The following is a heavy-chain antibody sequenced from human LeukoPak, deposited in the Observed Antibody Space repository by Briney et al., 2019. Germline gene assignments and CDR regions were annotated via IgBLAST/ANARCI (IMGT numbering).Heavy chain of an antibody. CDR3: TTDPEAYCGGDCYPP. J-gene: IGHJ5*02. V-gene: IGHV3-15*01. D-gene: IGHD2-21*02. Sequence: GGSLRLSCAASGFTFSSYGMSWVRQAPGKGLEWVGRIKSKTDGGTTDYAAPVKGRFTISRDDSKNTLYLQMNSLKTEDTAVYYCTTDPEAYCGGDCYPPWGQGTLVTVSS. CDR2: IKSKTDGGTT. CDR1: GFTFSSYG.